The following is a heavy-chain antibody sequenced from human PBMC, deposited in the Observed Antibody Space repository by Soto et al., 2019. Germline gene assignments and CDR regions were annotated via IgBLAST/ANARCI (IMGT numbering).Heavy chain of an antibody. Sequence: PGESLKISCKASGGTFTDYAFSWVRQAPGQGLEWMGGIIPIFRSSNFAQKFQGRLTIFADASAGTAYMELSSLRSDDTAIYYCAKDVGFQQHLFVFDLWGQGTLVTVSS. D-gene: IGHD3-10*02. J-gene: IGHJ4*02. CDR2: IIPIFRSS. CDR1: GGTFTDYA. V-gene: IGHV1-69*01. CDR3: AKDVGFQQHLFVFDL.